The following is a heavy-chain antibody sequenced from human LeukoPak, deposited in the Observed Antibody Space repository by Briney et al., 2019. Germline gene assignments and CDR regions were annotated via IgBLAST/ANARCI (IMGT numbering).Heavy chain of an antibody. V-gene: IGHV1-18*01. CDR3: ARDPPKLVGATRYYYYYMDV. D-gene: IGHD1-26*01. CDR2: ISAYNGNT. CDR1: GYTFTSYG. J-gene: IGHJ6*03. Sequence: ASVKVSCKASGYTFTSYGISWVRRAPGQGLEWVGWISAYNGNTNYAQKLQGRVTMTTDTSTSTAYMELRSLRSDDTAVYYCARDPPKLVGATRYYYYYMDVWGKGTTVTASS.